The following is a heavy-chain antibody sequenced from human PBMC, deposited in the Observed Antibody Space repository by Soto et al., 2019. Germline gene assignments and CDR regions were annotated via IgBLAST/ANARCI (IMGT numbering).Heavy chain of an antibody. V-gene: IGHV1-46*01. CDR3: AREMRTMIVVYAFDI. D-gene: IGHD3-22*01. CDR1: GYTFTSYY. J-gene: IGHJ3*02. Sequence: ASVKVSCKASGYTFTSYYMHWVRQAPGQGLEWMGIINPSGGSTSYAQKFQGRVTMTRDTSTSTVYMELSSLRSEDTAVYYCAREMRTMIVVYAFDIWGQGTMVTVSS. CDR2: INPSGGST.